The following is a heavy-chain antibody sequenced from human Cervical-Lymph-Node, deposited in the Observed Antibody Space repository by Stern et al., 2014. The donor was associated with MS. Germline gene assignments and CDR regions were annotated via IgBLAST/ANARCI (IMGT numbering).Heavy chain of an antibody. CDR1: GYSFANFW. D-gene: IGHD3-16*01. Sequence: VQLGQSGAEVRKPGESLKISCKVSGYSFANFWIGWVRQVPGKGLGWMGIIYPGDSDTRYSPSFQGQVTLSADESISTAYLQWSSLKASDTGIYYCARRGLGYDGADHWGQGALVTVSS. CDR2: IYPGDSDT. J-gene: IGHJ4*02. V-gene: IGHV5-51*03. CDR3: ARRGLGYDGADH.